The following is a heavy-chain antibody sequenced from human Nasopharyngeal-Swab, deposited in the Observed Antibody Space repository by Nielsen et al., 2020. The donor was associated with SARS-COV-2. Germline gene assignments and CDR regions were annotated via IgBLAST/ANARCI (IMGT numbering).Heavy chain of an antibody. J-gene: IGHJ4*02. CDR3: ARETVAGTRPDY. Sequence: GGSLRLSCAASGFTFSSYGMHWVPQAPGKGLEWVAVISYDGSNKYYADSVKGRFTISRDNSKNTLYLQMNSLRAEDTAVYYCARETVAGTRPDYWGQGTLVTVSS. D-gene: IGHD6-19*01. CDR1: GFTFSSYG. V-gene: IGHV3-30*03. CDR2: ISYDGSNK.